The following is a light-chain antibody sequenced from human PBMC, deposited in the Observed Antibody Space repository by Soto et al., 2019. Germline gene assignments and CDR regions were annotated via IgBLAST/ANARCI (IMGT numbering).Light chain of an antibody. V-gene: IGKV3-20*01. CDR1: QSVGNNY. CDR3: QQYGSTPLT. CDR2: DAS. Sequence: EIVLTQSPGTLSLCPGERATLSCRASQSVGNNYLAWYQQKPGQAPRFLIYDASSRATGIPDRFSGSGSGTDFTLTISRLEPEDFAVYYCQQYGSTPLTFGGGTKVEIK. J-gene: IGKJ4*01.